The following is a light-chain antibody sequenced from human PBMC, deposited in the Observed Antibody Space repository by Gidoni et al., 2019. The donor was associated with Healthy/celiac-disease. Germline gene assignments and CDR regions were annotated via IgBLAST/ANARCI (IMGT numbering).Light chain of an antibody. Sequence: ELVLTQSPGTLSLSPGESAPLSCRASQSVSSSYLAGYQQKPGQAPSLLISGASSRAPGVPDRCSGSGSGTDFTLTISRLEPEDFSVYYCQQYGSSPRALTFGGGTKVEIK. CDR1: QSVSSSY. CDR3: QQYGSSPRALT. V-gene: IGKV3-20*01. CDR2: GAS. J-gene: IGKJ4*01.